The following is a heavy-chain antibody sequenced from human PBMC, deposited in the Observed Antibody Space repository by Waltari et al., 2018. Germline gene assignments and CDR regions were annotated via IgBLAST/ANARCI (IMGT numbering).Heavy chain of an antibody. D-gene: IGHD4-17*01. CDR1: GGSIDSGSYY. Sequence: QVQLQESGPGLVKPSQTLSLTCTVSGGSIDSGSYYWSWIRQPAGKVLEWIGRIYTSGSTTYNPSLRCRVTRSVATSKNQFSLNLSSVTAADTDVYYCARGRLLSKVDYWGQGTLVTVSS. J-gene: IGHJ4*02. CDR3: ARGRLLSKVDY. CDR2: IYTSGST. V-gene: IGHV4-61*02.